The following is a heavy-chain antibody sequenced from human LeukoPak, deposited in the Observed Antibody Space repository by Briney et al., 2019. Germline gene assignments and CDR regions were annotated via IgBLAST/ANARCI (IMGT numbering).Heavy chain of an antibody. J-gene: IGHJ4*02. CDR2: IYYSGST. CDR1: GGSISSSSYY. V-gene: IGHV4-39*01. CDR3: ASLPTIFGVESDY. Sequence: SETLSLTCTVSGGSISSSSYYWGWIRQPPGKGLEWLGSIYYSGSTYYNPSLKSRVTISVDTSKNQFSLKLSSVTAADTAVYYCASLPTIFGVESDYWGQGTPVTVSS. D-gene: IGHD3-3*01.